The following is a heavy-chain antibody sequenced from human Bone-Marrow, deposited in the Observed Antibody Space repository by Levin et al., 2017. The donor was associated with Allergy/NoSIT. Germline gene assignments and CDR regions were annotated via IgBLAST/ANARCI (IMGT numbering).Heavy chain of an antibody. J-gene: IGHJ4*02. CDR1: GFTFSNDW. D-gene: IGHD4-17*01. CDR3: VRSGIDHGALNY. CDR2: IKSDGSIT. Sequence: SCAASGFTFSNDWMHWVRQAPGKGLVWVARIKSDGSITTYADSVRGRFTISRDNAKNTLYLQMNSLTAEDTAVYYCVRSGIDHGALNYWGQGTLVTVSS. V-gene: IGHV3-74*01.